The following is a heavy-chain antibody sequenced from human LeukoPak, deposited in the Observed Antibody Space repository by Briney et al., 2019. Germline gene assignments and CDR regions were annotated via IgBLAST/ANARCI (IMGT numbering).Heavy chain of an antibody. V-gene: IGHV1-8*02. CDR2: MNPGSGNS. D-gene: IGHD3-22*01. CDR1: GYTFGSYD. Sequence: ASVKVSCKASGYTFGSYDINWVRKATGQGLEWMGWMNPGSGNSGHAQRFQGRVTMTRDTSINTAYMELSGLRSEDTAVYCCARLSETAAYYYTSGYYYLGYWGQGTLVTVDS. J-gene: IGHJ4*02. CDR3: ARLSETAAYYYTSGYYYLGY.